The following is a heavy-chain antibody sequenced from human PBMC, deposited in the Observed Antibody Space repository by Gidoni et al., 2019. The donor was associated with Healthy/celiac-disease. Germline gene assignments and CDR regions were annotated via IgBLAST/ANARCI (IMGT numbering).Heavy chain of an antibody. CDR1: GGSISSSSYY. J-gene: IGHJ4*02. CDR3: ARALYSSGWSYYFDY. Sequence: QLQLQESGPGLVKPSETLSLTCTVSGGSISSSSYYWGWIRQPPGKGLEWIGSIYYSGSTYYNPSLKSRVTISVDTSKNQFSLKLSSVTAADTAVYYCARALYSSGWSYYFDYWGQGTLVTVSS. CDR2: IYYSGST. D-gene: IGHD6-19*01. V-gene: IGHV4-39*01.